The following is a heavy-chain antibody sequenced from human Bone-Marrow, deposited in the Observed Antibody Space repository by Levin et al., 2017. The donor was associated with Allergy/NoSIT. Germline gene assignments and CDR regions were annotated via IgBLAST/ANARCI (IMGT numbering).Heavy chain of an antibody. CDR2: IDPEKGET. CDR3: GTFNDYGDY. J-gene: IGHJ4*02. Sequence: GASVKVSCKVSGYTLNELSMFWVRQAPGQGLEWMGGIDPEKGETIYAQKFRGRVTMTEDTSTDTAYMEVSSLKSEDTAVYYCGTFNDYGDYWGQGTLVTVSS. CDR1: GYTLNELS. D-gene: IGHD4-17*01. V-gene: IGHV1-24*01.